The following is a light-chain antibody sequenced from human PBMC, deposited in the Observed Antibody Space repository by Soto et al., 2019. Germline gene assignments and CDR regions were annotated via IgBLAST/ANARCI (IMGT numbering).Light chain of an antibody. Sequence: VLTQPASVSGSPGQSITISCTGATSDVGNYNYVSWYQHHPGKAPKLMIYEVTNRPSGVSNRFSGSKSGNTASLTISGLQAEDEADYYCKSYTSRSTYVFGTGTKVTVL. CDR1: TSDVGNYNY. V-gene: IGLV2-14*01. CDR3: KSYTSRSTYV. CDR2: EVT. J-gene: IGLJ1*01.